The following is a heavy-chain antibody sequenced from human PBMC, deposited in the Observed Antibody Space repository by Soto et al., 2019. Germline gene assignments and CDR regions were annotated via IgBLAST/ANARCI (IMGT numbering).Heavy chain of an antibody. J-gene: IGHJ4*02. CDR2: ISGSGGTT. D-gene: IGHD2-2*01. V-gene: IGHV3-23*01. Sequence: PGGSLRLSCAASGFTFSNYAMTWVRQAPGKGLECVSFISGSGGTTYYADSVQGRLTISRDNSKNTVFLQMNGLRAEDTALYYCVQALASSGVPASIYCWCQGTLVIVSS. CDR1: GFTFSNYA. CDR3: VQALASSGVPASIYC.